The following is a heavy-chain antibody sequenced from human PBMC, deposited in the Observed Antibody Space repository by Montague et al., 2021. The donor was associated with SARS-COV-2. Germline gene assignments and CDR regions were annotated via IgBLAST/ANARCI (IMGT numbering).Heavy chain of an antibody. CDR3: TSGREGSYNVMDV. CDR2: TYYRSKCYI. Sequence: CAISGDSVSSNSATWNWVRQSPSRGLEWLGRTYYRSKCYIDYPVSVRGRVTINPDTSKNQFSLQLNSVTPEDTAIYYCTSGREGSYNVMDVWGQGTTVTVSS. D-gene: IGHD3-10*01. V-gene: IGHV6-1*01. CDR1: GDSVSSNSAT. J-gene: IGHJ6*02.